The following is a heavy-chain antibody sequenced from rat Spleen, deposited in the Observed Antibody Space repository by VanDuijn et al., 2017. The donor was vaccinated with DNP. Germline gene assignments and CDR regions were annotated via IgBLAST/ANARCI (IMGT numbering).Heavy chain of an antibody. D-gene: IGHD1-1*01. CDR2: ISYGGST. CDR3: ARLRLEWVVRDMDA. V-gene: IGHV3-1*01. CDR1: GYSITSNY. Sequence: EVQLQESGPGLVKPSQSLSLTCSVTGYSITSNYWGWIRKFPGSEMEWIGHISYGGSTRYNPSLKSRISITRDTSKNQLFLQLNSLTAEDTAKYEGARLRLEWVVRDMDAWGQGTLVTVSS. J-gene: IGHJ4*01.